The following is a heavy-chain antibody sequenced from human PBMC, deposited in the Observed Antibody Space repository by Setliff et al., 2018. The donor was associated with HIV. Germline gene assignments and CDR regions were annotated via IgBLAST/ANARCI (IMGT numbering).Heavy chain of an antibody. V-gene: IGHV3-23*01. D-gene: IGHD6-13*01. J-gene: IGHJ5*02. CDR3: AKRETAAGFGFDP. CDR2: LSGSM. Sequence: PGGSLRLSCAASGFTFSNYALGWVRQAPGKGLEWVSSLSGSMYYADSVRGRFTISRDNSKNTLYLQMNSLRTEDTAVYYCAKRETAAGFGFDPWGQGTLVTVSS. CDR1: GFTFSNYA.